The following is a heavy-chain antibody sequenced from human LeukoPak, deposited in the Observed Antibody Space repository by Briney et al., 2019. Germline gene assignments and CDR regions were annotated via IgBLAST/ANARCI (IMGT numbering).Heavy chain of an antibody. CDR3: ARSREYSYYYYYMDV. J-gene: IGHJ6*03. V-gene: IGHV3-11*04. CDR2: ISSSGSTI. Sequence: GGSLRLSCAASGFTFSDYYMSWIRQAPGKGLEWVSYISSSGSTIYYADSVKGRFTISRDNAKNSLYLQMNSLRAEDTAVYYCARSREYSYYYYYMDVWGKGTTVTVSS. D-gene: IGHD3-10*01. CDR1: GFTFSDYY.